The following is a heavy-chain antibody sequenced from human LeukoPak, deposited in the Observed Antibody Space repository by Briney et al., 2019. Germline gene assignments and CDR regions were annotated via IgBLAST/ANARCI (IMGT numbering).Heavy chain of an antibody. J-gene: IGHJ4*02. Sequence: PGRSLRLSCAASGFTFSSCGMHWVRQAPGKGLEWVAVISYDGSNKYYADSVKGRFTISRDNSKNTLYLQMNSLRAEDTAVYYCAKEGFDGDYYFDYWGQGTLVTVSS. V-gene: IGHV3-30*18. CDR2: ISYDGSNK. CDR3: AKEGFDGDYYFDY. CDR1: GFTFSSCG. D-gene: IGHD4-17*01.